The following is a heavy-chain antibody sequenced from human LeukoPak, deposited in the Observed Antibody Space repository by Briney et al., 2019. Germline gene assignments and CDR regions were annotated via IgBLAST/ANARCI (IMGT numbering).Heavy chain of an antibody. J-gene: IGHJ4*02. CDR2: IYYSGST. CDR3: ARRPPFDNFDY. Sequence: PSETLSLTCTVSGGSISSGDYYWGWIRQPPGKGLEWIGSIYYSGSTYYNPSLKSRVTISVDTSKNQFSLKLSSVTAADTAVYYCARRPPFDNFDYWGQGTLVTVSS. V-gene: IGHV4-39*01. CDR1: GGSISSGDYY. D-gene: IGHD3-9*01.